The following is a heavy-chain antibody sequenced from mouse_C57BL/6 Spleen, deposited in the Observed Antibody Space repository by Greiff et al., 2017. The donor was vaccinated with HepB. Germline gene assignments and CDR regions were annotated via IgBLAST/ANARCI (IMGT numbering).Heavy chain of an antibody. CDR3: ASLRDWYFDV. CDR2: IRNKANGYTT. J-gene: IGHJ1*03. V-gene: IGHV7-3*01. Sequence: EVQLMESGGGLVQPGGSLSLSCAASGFTFTDYYMSWVRQPPGKALEWLGFIRNKANGYTTEYSASVKGRFTISRDNSQSILYLQMNALRAEDSATYYCASLRDWYFDVWGTGTTVTVSS. CDR1: GFTFTDYY.